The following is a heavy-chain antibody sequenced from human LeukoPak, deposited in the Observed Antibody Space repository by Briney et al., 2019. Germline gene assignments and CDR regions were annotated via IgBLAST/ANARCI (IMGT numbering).Heavy chain of an antibody. V-gene: IGHV4-38-2*02. CDR2: IYHSGST. J-gene: IGHJ4*02. CDR1: GYSISSGYY. Sequence: SETLSHTCTVSGYSISSGYYWGWIRQPPGKGLEWIGSIYHSGSTYYNPSLKSRVTISLDTSKNQFSLKLSSVTAADTAVYYCARDGFWTKFDYWGQGTLVTVSS. D-gene: IGHD3/OR15-3a*01. CDR3: ARDGFWTKFDY.